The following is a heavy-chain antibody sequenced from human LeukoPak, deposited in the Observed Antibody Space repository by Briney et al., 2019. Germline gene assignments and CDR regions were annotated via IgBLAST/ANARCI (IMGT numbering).Heavy chain of an antibody. CDR1: GGTFSSYA. Sequence: SVKVSCKASGGTFSSYAISWVRQAPGQGLEWMGGIIPIFGTANYAQKFQGRVTITADESTSTAYMELSSLRSEDTAVYYCARSDYYDSSGYYNWFDPWGQGTLVTVSS. J-gene: IGHJ5*02. D-gene: IGHD3-22*01. CDR3: ARSDYYDSSGYYNWFDP. CDR2: IIPIFGTA. V-gene: IGHV1-69*13.